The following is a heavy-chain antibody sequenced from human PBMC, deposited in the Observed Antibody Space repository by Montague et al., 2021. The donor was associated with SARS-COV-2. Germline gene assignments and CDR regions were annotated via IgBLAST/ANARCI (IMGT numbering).Heavy chain of an antibody. D-gene: IGHD1-14*01. CDR1: GASVGSSD. V-gene: IGHV4-59*02. CDR3: ARETMTADAFDI. J-gene: IGHJ3*02. CDR2: FYSVGST. Sequence: SETLSLTCTVSGASVGSSDWGWIRQSPGKGPEWIGYFYSVGSTDYNPSLTSRATISRDTSKNQFSLKVRSVTAADTAVYYCARETMTADAFDIWGQGTMVTVSS.